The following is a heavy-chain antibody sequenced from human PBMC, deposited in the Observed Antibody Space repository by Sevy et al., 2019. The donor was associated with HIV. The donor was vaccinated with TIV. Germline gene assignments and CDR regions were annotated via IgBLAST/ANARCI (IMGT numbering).Heavy chain of an antibody. V-gene: IGHV3-66*01. CDR1: GFTVSGNY. J-gene: IGHJ6*02. CDR2: IDSGGST. CDR3: ARDRYYDASGYYYYYYGMDV. Sequence: GGSLRLSCEASGFTVSGNYMAWVRLAPGKGLEWVSLIDSGGSTYYEDSVKGRFTISRDNAKNTLYLQMNPLRAEDTAVYFCARDRYYDASGYYYYYYGMDVWGQGTTVTVS. D-gene: IGHD3-22*01.